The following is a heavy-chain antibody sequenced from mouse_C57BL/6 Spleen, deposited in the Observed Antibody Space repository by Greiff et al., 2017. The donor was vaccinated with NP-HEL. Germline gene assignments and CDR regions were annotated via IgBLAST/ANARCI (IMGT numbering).Heavy chain of an antibody. CDR3: ARGSSGYGRAWFAY. CDR1: GYTFTSYW. J-gene: IGHJ3*01. V-gene: IGHV1-61*01. CDR2: IYPSDSET. D-gene: IGHD3-2*02. Sequence: QVQLKQPGAELVRPGSSVKLSCKASGYTFTSYWMDWVKQRPGQGLEWIGNIYPSDSETHYNQKFKDKATLTVDKSSSTAYMQLSSLTSEDSAVYYCARGSSGYGRAWFAYWGQGTLVTVSA.